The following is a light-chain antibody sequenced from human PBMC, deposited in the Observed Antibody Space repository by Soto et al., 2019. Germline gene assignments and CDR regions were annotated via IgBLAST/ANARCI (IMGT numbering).Light chain of an antibody. CDR1: QSVSSN. CDR2: GAS. V-gene: IGKV3-15*01. J-gene: IGKJ2*01. CDR3: QQDNNWPPMFT. Sequence: DIVMTQSPATLSVSPGERATLSCRASQSVSSNLAWYQQKPGQAPRLLIYGASTRATGIPARFSGSGSGTEFTLTISSLQSEDFAVYYCQQDNNWPPMFTFGQGTKLEIK.